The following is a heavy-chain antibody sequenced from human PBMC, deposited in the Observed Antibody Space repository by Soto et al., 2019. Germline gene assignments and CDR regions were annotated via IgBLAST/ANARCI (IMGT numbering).Heavy chain of an antibody. D-gene: IGHD3-10*01. J-gene: IGHJ4*02. V-gene: IGHV3-53*04. CDR3: VRGRYGSEIH. CDR1: GFSVSSNY. Sequence: GGSLRLSCAASGFSVSSNYMTWVRQAPGKGLEWVSLVYNGGATHYAASVKGRFTISTHSSQSTLFLQMNSLRTEDTATYYCVRGRYGSEIHWGQGTKGTVSS. CDR2: VYNGGAT.